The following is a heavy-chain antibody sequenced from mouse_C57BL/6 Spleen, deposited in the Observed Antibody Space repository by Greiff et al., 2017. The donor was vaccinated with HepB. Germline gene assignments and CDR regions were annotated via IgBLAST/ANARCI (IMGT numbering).Heavy chain of an antibody. D-gene: IGHD1-1*01. CDR3: AAGPIYYGSSYGDYYAMDY. J-gene: IGHJ4*01. V-gene: IGHV1-26*01. Sequence: EVQLQQSGPELVKPGASVKISCKASGYTFTDYYMNWVKQSHGKSLEWIGDINPNNGGTSYNQKFKGKATLTVDKSSSTAYMELRSLTSEDSAVYYCAAGPIYYGSSYGDYYAMDYWGQGTSVTVSS. CDR1: GYTFTDYY. CDR2: INPNNGGT.